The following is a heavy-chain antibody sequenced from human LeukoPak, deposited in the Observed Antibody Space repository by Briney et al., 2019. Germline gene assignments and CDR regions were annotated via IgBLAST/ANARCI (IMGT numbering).Heavy chain of an antibody. CDR2: ISYDGSNK. D-gene: IGHD1-26*01. CDR3: AKEVGATYFDY. Sequence: GGSLRLSCAASGFTFSSYGMHWVRQAPGKGLEWVAVISYDGSNKYYADSVKGRFTISRDNSKNTLYLQMNSLRAEDTAVYYCAKEVGATYFDYWGQGTLVTVSS. CDR1: GFTFSSYG. J-gene: IGHJ4*02. V-gene: IGHV3-30*18.